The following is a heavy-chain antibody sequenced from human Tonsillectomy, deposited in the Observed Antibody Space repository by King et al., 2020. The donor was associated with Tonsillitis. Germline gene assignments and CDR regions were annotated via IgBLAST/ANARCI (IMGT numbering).Heavy chain of an antibody. Sequence: LQLQESGPGLVKPSETLSLTCTVSGGSISSTSYYWGWIRQPPGKGLEVIGGIYSSGGTYFHPSLKSRVTISVDTSKNQFSLNLRSVTAADTTVYYCASHYCGGDCYPIAAFFDYWGRGTLVTVSS. CDR2: IYSSGGT. J-gene: IGHJ4*02. CDR3: ASHYCGGDCYPIAAFFDY. CDR1: GGSISSTSYY. D-gene: IGHD2-21*02. V-gene: IGHV4-39*01.